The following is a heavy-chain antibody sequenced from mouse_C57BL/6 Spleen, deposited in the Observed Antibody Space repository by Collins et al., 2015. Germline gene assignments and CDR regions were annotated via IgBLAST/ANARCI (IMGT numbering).Heavy chain of an antibody. CDR2: INTETGEP. V-gene: IGHV9-2-1*01. Sequence: QIQLVQSGPELKKPGETVKISCKASGYTFTDYSMHWVKQAPGKGLKWMGWINTETGEPTYADDFKGRFAFSLETSASTAYLQINNLKNEDTATYFCARRYGYDVEVWFAYWGQGTLVTVSA. D-gene: IGHD2-2*01. J-gene: IGHJ3*01. CDR1: GYTFTDYS. CDR3: ARRYGYDVEVWFAY.